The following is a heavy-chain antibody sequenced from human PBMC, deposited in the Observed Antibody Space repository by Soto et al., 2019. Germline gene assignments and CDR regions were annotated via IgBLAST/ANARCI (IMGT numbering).Heavy chain of an antibody. J-gene: IGHJ6*02. D-gene: IGHD1-1*01. Sequence: ASVKVSCKASGYTFTSYDINWVQQATGQGREWMGWMNPNSGNTGYAQKFQGRVTMARNTSISTAYMELSSLRSEDTAVYYCARWPTDMEGHYGMDVWGQGTTVTVSS. CDR1: GYTFTSYD. CDR2: MNPNSGNT. V-gene: IGHV1-8*01. CDR3: ARWPTDMEGHYGMDV.